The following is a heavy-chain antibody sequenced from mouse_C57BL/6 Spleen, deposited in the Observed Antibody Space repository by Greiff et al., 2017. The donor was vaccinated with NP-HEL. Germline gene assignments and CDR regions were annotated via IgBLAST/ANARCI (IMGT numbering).Heavy chain of an antibody. CDR2: IWTGGGT. D-gene: IGHD1-1*01. CDR3: AIYYGSSYPYAMDY. V-gene: IGHV2-9-1*01. Sequence: QVQLKESGPGLVAPSQSLSITCTVSGFSLTSYAISWVRQPPGKGLEWLGVIWTGGGTNYNSALKSRLSISKDNSKSQVFLKMNSLQTDDTARYYCAIYYGSSYPYAMDYWGQGTSVTVSS. CDR1: GFSLTSYA. J-gene: IGHJ4*01.